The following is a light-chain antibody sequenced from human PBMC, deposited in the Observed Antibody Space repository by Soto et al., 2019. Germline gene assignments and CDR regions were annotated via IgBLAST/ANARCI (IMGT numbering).Light chain of an antibody. CDR1: QTISSL. J-gene: IGKJ5*01. CDR2: DAS. Sequence: DIQMTQSPSTLSASVGDRVTITCRASQTISSLLAWYQQKPGKAPNLLIYDASTLERGVPSRFSGTGSGTEFTLTIDRLQPDDFATYYCQQYHTSSITFGQGTRLEI. CDR3: QQYHTSSIT. V-gene: IGKV1-5*01.